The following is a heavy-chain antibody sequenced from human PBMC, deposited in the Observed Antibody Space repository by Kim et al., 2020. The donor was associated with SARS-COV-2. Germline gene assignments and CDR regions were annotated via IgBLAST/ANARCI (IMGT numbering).Heavy chain of an antibody. CDR1: GFTFSSYS. Sequence: GGSLRLSCAASGFTFSSYSMNWVRQAPGKGLEWVSSISSSSSYIYYADSVKGRFTISRDNAKNSLYLQMNSLRAEDTAVYYCASRRGIGPRTGTTGSNYYYYGMDGWGQGTTVTVSS. CDR2: ISSSSSYI. V-gene: IGHV3-21*01. D-gene: IGHD1-1*01. CDR3: ASRRGIGPRTGTTGSNYYYYGMDG. J-gene: IGHJ6*02.